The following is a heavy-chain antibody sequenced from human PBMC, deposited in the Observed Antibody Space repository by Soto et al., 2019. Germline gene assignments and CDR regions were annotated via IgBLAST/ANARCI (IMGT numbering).Heavy chain of an antibody. CDR1: GYTFTGYY. Sequence: ASVKVSCKASGYTFTGYYMHWVRQAPGQGLEWMGWINPNSGGANYAQKFQGRVTMTRDTSISTAYMELSRLRSNDTAVYYCAKSITGTTLITWGQGTLVTVSS. CDR3: AKSITGTTLIT. CDR2: INPNSGGA. J-gene: IGHJ5*02. V-gene: IGHV1-2*02. D-gene: IGHD1-20*01.